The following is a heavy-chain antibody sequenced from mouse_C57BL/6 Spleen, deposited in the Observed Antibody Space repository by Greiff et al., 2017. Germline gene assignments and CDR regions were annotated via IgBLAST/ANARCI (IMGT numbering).Heavy chain of an antibody. D-gene: IGHD4-1*01. CDR3: ARHWDVGYFDV. V-gene: IGHV5-6*01. Sequence: DVHLVESGGDLVKPGGSLKLSCAASGFTFSSYGMSWVRQTPDKRLEWVATISSGGSYTYYPDSVKGRFTISRDNAKNTLYLQMSSLKSEDTAMYYCARHWDVGYFDVWGTGTTVTVSS. CDR2: ISSGGSYT. CDR1: GFTFSSYG. J-gene: IGHJ1*03.